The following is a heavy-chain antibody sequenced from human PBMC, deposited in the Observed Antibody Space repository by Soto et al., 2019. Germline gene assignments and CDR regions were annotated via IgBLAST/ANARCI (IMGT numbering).Heavy chain of an antibody. Sequence: ASVKVSCKASGYTFNSYGISWVRQAPGQGLEWMGWISAYNGNTNYAQKLQGRVTMTTDTSTSIAYMELRSLRSDDTAVYYCARDPVSMITFGGVIFSLDYWGQGTLVTVSS. J-gene: IGHJ4*02. V-gene: IGHV1-18*01. CDR2: ISAYNGNT. CDR1: GYTFNSYG. D-gene: IGHD3-16*02. CDR3: ARDPVSMITFGGVIFSLDY.